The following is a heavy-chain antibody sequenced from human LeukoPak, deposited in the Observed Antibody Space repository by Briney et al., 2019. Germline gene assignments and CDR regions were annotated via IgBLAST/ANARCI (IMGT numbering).Heavy chain of an antibody. CDR2: IHASGST. CDR3: ARQGGGNYYSGYFDY. D-gene: IGHD1-26*01. Sequence: SETLSLTCTVSGGSISSYYWSWIRQPAGKGLEWIGNIHASGSTKYNPSLKSRVTISVDTSKNQFSLKLSSVTAADSAVYYCARQGGGNYYSGYFDYWGQGTLVTVSS. V-gene: IGHV4-4*09. CDR1: GGSISSYY. J-gene: IGHJ4*02.